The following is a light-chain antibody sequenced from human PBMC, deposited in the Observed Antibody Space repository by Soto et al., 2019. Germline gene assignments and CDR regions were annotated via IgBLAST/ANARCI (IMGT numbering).Light chain of an antibody. CDR3: QHYDTSLWT. CDR1: QSVSSSY. J-gene: IGKJ1*01. Sequence: EIVLTQSPGTLSLSPWERATLSCRASQSVSSSYLAWYQQKPGQAPRLLIYGASTRATGIPDRFSGSGSGTDFTLTISRLEPEDFAVYYCQHYDTSLWTFGQGTKVDI. CDR2: GAS. V-gene: IGKV3-20*01.